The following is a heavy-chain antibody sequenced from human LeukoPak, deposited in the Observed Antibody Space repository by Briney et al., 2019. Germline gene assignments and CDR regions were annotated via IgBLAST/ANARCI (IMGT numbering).Heavy chain of an antibody. CDR3: ATGRWGVDH. CDR1: GYTFTYYY. CDR2: INPNSGGT. J-gene: IGHJ4*02. Sequence: ASVKVSCKASGYTFTYYYMHWVRQAPGQGLEWMGWINPNSGGTNYAPKFQGRVTMTRDTSISTAYMELSRLRSDDTSAYYCATGRWGVDHCGQGTLVTVSS. D-gene: IGHD3-16*01. V-gene: IGHV1-2*02.